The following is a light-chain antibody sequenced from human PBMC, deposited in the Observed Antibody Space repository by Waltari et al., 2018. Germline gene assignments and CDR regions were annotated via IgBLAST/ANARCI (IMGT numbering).Light chain of an antibody. CDR1: VLAKKY. V-gene: IGLV3-27*01. CDR3: YSAADNNLRV. J-gene: IGLJ2*01. CDR2: KDS. Sequence: SYELTQPSSVSVSPGQTARITCSGDVLAKKYARWFQQKPGQAPVLGICKDSERPSGIPERFSGSSSGTTVTLTISGAQVEDEADYYCYSAADNNLRVFGGGTKLTVL.